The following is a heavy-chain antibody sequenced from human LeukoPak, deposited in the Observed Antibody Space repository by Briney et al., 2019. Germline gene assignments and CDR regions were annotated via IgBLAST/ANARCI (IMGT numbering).Heavy chain of an antibody. J-gene: IGHJ4*02. V-gene: IGHV1-3*01. CDR3: ARDDCTGGNCPYNY. Sequence: NFQDRVTITRDTSANTAYMELTSLRSEDTAVYYCARDDCTGGNCPYNYWGQGTQVTVSS. D-gene: IGHD2-15*01.